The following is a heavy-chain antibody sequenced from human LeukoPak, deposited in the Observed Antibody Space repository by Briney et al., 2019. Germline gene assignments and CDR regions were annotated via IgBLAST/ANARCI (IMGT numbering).Heavy chain of an antibody. J-gene: IGHJ3*02. CDR3: ARASPRPYNCAFDI. D-gene: IGHD5-24*01. CDR1: GFTFSDYY. V-gene: IGHV3-11*01. Sequence: GGSLRLSCAASGFTFSDYYMSWIRQAPGKGLEWVSYISSSGSTIYYADSVKGRFTISRDNAKNSLYLQMNSLRAEDTAVYYCARASPRPYNCAFDIWGQGTMVTVSS. CDR2: ISSSGSTI.